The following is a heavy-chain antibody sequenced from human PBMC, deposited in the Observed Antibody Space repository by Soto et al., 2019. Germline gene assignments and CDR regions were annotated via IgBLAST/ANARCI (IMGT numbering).Heavy chain of an antibody. V-gene: IGHV4-59*01. J-gene: IGHJ4*02. CDR1: GGSISSYY. CDR3: ATGRDTAMTWDY. Sequence: KASETLSLTCTVSGGSISSYYWSWIRQPPGKGLEWIGYIYYSGSTNYNPSLKSRVTISVDTSKNQFSLKLSSVTAADTAVYYCATGRDTAMTWDYWGQGTLVTVSS. CDR2: IYYSGST. D-gene: IGHD5-18*01.